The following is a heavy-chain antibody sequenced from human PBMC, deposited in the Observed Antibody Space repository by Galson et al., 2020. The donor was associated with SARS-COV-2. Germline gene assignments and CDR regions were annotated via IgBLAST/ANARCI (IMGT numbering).Heavy chain of an antibody. CDR2: IHPTDSDT. D-gene: IGHD1-1*01. Sequence: GESVKISCKGSGYSFTTYWIGWVRQMPGKGLEWMGFIHPTDSDTKYSPSSQGQVTISADKSITTAYLQWSSLKASDTAMYYCARFSPTRRYFDFWGQGTLVTVSS. V-gene: IGHV5-51*01. J-gene: IGHJ4*02. CDR3: ARFSPTRRYFDF. CDR1: GYSFTTYW.